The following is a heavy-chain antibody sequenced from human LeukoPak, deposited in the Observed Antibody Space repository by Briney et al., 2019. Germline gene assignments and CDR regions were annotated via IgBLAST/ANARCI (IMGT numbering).Heavy chain of an antibody. J-gene: IGHJ4*02. V-gene: IGHV4-34*01. D-gene: IGHD3-22*01. CDR1: GVSFSGYY. Sequence: SETLSLTCAVYGVSFSGYYWSWIRQPPGKGLGWIGEINHSGSTNYNPSLKSRVTISVDTSKKQFSLKLSSVTAADTAVYYCVTYYFDSSGPKKNYWGQGTLVTVSS. CDR3: VTYYFDSSGPKKNY. CDR2: INHSGST.